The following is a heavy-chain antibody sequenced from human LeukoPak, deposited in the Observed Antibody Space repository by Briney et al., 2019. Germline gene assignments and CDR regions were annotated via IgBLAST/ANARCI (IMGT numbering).Heavy chain of an antibody. CDR2: IIPILGIA. J-gene: IGHJ4*02. Sequence: SVKVSCTASGGTFSSYAISWVRQAPGQGLEWMGRIIPILGIANYAQKFQGRVTITADKSTSTAYMELSSLRSEDTAVYYCARGRGYSGYDYEDYWGQGTLVTVSS. CDR1: GGTFSSYA. D-gene: IGHD5-12*01. CDR3: ARGRGYSGYDYEDY. V-gene: IGHV1-69*04.